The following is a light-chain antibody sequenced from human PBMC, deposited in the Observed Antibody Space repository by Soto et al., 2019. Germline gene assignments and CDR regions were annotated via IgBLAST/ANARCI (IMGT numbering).Light chain of an antibody. CDR1: SSDVGGYNY. CDR2: EVT. J-gene: IGLJ1*01. CDR3: SSYKRSSTLYV. V-gene: IGLV2-14*01. Sequence: QSVLTQPASVSGSPGQSITISCTGTSSDVGGYNYVSWYQQHPGKAPKLMIYEVTNRPSGVSDRFSGSKSGNTASLTISGLQAEDEADYYCSSYKRSSTLYVFGTGTKVTVL.